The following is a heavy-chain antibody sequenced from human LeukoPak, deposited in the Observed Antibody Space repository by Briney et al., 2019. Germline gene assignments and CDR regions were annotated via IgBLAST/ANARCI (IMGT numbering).Heavy chain of an antibody. CDR1: GYTFTSYG. D-gene: IGHD3-22*01. Sequence: SVKVSCKASGYTFTSYGISWVRQAPGQGLEWMGGIIPIFGTANYAQKFQGRVTITADESTSTAYMELSSLRSEDTAVYYCARGYSSGPSNWFDPWGQGTLVTVSS. V-gene: IGHV1-69*13. CDR2: IIPIFGTA. J-gene: IGHJ5*02. CDR3: ARGYSSGPSNWFDP.